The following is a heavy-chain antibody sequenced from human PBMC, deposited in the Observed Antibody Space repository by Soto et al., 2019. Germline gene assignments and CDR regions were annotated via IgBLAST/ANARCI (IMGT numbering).Heavy chain of an antibody. J-gene: IGHJ5*02. D-gene: IGHD1-7*01. Sequence: SETLSLTCTVSGGSISSSSYYWGWIRQPPGKGLEWIGSIYYSGSTYYNPSLKSRVTISVDTSKNQFSLKLSSVTAADTAVYYCARVSSARNWNYAVGWWGNWFDPWGQGTLVTVSS. CDR3: ARVSSARNWNYAVGWWGNWFDP. CDR1: GGSISSSSYY. CDR2: IYYSGST. V-gene: IGHV4-39*07.